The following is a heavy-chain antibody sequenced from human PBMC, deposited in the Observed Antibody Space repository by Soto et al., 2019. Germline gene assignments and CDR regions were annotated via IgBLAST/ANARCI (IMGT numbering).Heavy chain of an antibody. V-gene: IGHV4-4*07. CDR3: GRDHPGITTAGAPSYFDL. D-gene: IGHD6-13*01. CDR1: GASISGSY. Sequence: QVQLQESGPGLVKPSETLSLTCTVSGASISGSYWSWVRRPAGKGLEWIGRIYFTGSTDYNPSRRGRVTMSVDTSKNQFSLRLNSVTAADTAMYYCGRDHPGITTAGAPSYFDLWGRGTLVTVSS. CDR2: IYFTGST. J-gene: IGHJ2*01.